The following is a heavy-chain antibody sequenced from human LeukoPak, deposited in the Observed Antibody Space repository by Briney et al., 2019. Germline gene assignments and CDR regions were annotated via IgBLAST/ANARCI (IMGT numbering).Heavy chain of an antibody. CDR2: INGRGSST. Sequence: GGSLRLSCAASGFTVSNKYMTWVRQAPGKGLEWVSAINGRGSSTYYADSVRGRFTISRDNSKNTLYLQMNSLRAEDTALYYCAKGPLPRIDYWGQGALVTVSS. CDR3: AKGPLPRIDY. J-gene: IGHJ4*02. CDR1: GFTVSNKY. V-gene: IGHV3-23*01.